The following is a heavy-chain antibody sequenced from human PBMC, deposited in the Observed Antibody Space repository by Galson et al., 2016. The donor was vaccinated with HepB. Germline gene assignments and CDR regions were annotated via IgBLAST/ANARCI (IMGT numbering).Heavy chain of an antibody. CDR3: ARDSRCSRSSCYRNFDY. CDR2: ISSRSNYI. CDR1: GFTFNNYT. J-gene: IGHJ4*02. Sequence: SLRLSCAASGFTFNNYTMNWVRQAPGKGLEWVSSISSRSNYIYYADSVRGRFTISRDNTKNSLSLQMSSLRAEDTAVYYCARDSRCSRSSCYRNFDYWGQGTLVTVSS. V-gene: IGHV3-21*01. D-gene: IGHD2-2*02.